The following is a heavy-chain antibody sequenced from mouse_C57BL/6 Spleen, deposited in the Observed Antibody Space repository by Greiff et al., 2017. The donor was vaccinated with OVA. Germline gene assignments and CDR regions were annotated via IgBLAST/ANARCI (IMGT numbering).Heavy chain of an antibody. V-gene: IGHV1-5*01. CDR3: TITTVVARYFDV. D-gene: IGHD1-1*01. Sequence: EVQLVESGTVLARPGASVKMSCKTSGYTFTSYWMHWVKQRPGQGLEWIGAIYPGNSDTSYNQKFKGKAKLTAVTSASTAYMELSSLTNEDSAVYYGTITTVVARYFDVWGTGTTVTVSS. CDR2: IYPGNSDT. J-gene: IGHJ1*03. CDR1: GYTFTSYW.